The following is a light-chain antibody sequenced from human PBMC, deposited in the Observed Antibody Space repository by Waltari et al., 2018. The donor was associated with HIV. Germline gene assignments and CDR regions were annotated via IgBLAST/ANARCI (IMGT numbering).Light chain of an antibody. CDR1: KATNIARDA. CDR3: AAWDDSLSGYV. V-gene: IGLV1-47*01. CDR2: QTD. J-gene: IGLJ1*01. Sequence: QSVLSQPPSASGTPGQRLTISCSASKATNIARDAVRWFRQVPGAAPRLLMYQTDQRPSWVTDRFSGSKSGTSASLVISGLRSEDEAHYYCAAWDDSLSGYVFGTGTKVIVL.